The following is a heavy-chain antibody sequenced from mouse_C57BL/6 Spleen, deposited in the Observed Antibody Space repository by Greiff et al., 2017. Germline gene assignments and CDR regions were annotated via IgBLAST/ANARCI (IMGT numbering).Heavy chain of an antibody. V-gene: IGHV5-17*01. CDR1: GFTFSDYG. Sequence: DVMLVESGGGLVKPGGSLKLSCAASGFTFSDYGMHWVRQAPEKGLEWVAYISSGSSTIYYADTVKGRFTISRDNAKNTLFLQRTSLRSEDTAMYYCARPHPHYYAMDYWGQGTSVTVSS. CDR2: ISSGSSTI. CDR3: ARPHPHYYAMDY. J-gene: IGHJ4*01.